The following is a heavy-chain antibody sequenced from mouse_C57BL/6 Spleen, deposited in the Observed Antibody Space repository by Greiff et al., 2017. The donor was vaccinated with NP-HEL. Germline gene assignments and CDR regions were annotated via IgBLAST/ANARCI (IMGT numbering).Heavy chain of an antibody. CDR2: INPSNGGT. J-gene: IGHJ4*01. V-gene: IGHV1-53*01. CDR3: ARYPPTVVEGAYAMDY. Sequence: QVQLQQPGTELVKPGASVKLSCKASGYTFTSYWMHWVKQRPGQGLEWIGNINPSNGGTNYNEKFKSKATLTVDKSSSTAYMQLSSLTSEDSAVYYCARYPPTVVEGAYAMDYWGQGTSVTVSS. D-gene: IGHD1-1*01. CDR1: GYTFTSYW.